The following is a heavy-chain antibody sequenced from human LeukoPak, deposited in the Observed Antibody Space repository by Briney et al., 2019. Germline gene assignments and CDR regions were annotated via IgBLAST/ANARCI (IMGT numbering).Heavy chain of an antibody. V-gene: IGHV4-30-2*01. CDR1: GGSISSGGYY. J-gene: IGHJ4*02. D-gene: IGHD6-13*01. CDR2: IFHTGNT. CDR3: AKGYSSSPGMFDY. Sequence: SETLSLTCTVSGGSISSGGYYWSWIRQPPGKGLEWIGYIFHTGNTYYNPSLKSRVTISVDTSKSQFSLMLSSVTAADTAVYYCAKGYSSSPGMFDYWGQGTLVTVSS.